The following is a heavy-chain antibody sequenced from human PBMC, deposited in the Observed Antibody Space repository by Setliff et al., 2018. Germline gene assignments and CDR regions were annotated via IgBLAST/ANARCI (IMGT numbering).Heavy chain of an antibody. V-gene: IGHV1-18*01. CDR1: GYAFSRSG. CDR2: ISSGSGNT. Sequence: GASVKVSCKASGYAFSRSGISWVRQAPGQGLEWMGWISSGSGNTNYAQKFQGRVAMTRDTSTTTVYMELRSLKSDDTAVYYCTRSSSYGMRYWFDSWGQGPLVTVSS. J-gene: IGHJ5*01. CDR3: TRSSSYGMRYWFDS. D-gene: IGHD3-16*02.